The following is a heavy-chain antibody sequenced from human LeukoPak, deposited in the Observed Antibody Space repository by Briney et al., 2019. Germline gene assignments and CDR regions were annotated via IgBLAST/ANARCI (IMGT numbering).Heavy chain of an antibody. Sequence: RGSLTLSFSASRFTFKTYAVSSVRPPPGKGRGWVSSISSIGDATYYANSVKGRLTISRDNYKNTLYLQMNSLRAEDTAVYYCAESFDGSGYYYVYFDNWGQGTLVTVSS. CDR2: ISSIGDAT. J-gene: IGHJ4*02. CDR3: AESFDGSGYYYVYFDN. V-gene: IGHV3-23*01. CDR1: RFTFKTYA. D-gene: IGHD3-22*01.